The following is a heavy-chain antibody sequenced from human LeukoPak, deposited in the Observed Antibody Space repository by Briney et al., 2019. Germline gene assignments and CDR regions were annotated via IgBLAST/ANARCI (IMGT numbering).Heavy chain of an antibody. J-gene: IGHJ1*01. D-gene: IGHD2-21*01. CDR3: ARDSSEFRSLIPH. CDR2: IVPIFGTA. Sequence: GASVKVSCKASGGTFISNAISWVRQAPGQGLEWMGGIVPIFGTAKYAQKFQGRVTITADESTSTVYMELSRLRSEDTAVYYCARDSSEFRSLIPHWGQGTLVTVSS. V-gene: IGHV1-69*13. CDR1: GGTFISNA.